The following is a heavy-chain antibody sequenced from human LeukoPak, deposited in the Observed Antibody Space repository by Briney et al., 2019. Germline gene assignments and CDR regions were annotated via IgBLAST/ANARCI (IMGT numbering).Heavy chain of an antibody. Sequence: ASVKVSCKASGYTFTSYDINWVRQATGQGLEWMGWMNPNSGHTGYAQKFQGRVTMTTNTSISTAYMELSSLRSEDTAVYYCARGVPGSYCSGGSCPYFDYWGQGTLVSVSS. CDR3: ARGVPGSYCSGGSCPYFDY. J-gene: IGHJ4*02. CDR2: MNPNSGHT. V-gene: IGHV1-8*01. CDR1: GYTFTSYD. D-gene: IGHD2-15*01.